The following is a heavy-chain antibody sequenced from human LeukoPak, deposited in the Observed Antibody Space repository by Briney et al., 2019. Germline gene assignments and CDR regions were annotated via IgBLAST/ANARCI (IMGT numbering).Heavy chain of an antibody. V-gene: IGHV3-21*01. D-gene: IGHD3-22*01. CDR1: GFTFSSYS. CDR3: ARPLRYYYDSSGYYPVYFDY. J-gene: IGHJ4*02. CDR2: ISSSSSYI. Sequence: GGSLRLSCAASGFTFSSYSMNWVRQAPGKGLEWVSSISSSSSYIYYADSVKGRFTISRDNAKNSLYLQMDSLRAEDTAVYYCARPLRYYYDSSGYYPVYFDYWGQGTLVTVSS.